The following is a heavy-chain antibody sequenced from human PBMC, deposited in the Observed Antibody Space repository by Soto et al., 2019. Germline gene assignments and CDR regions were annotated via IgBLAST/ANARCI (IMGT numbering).Heavy chain of an antibody. D-gene: IGHD3-22*01. J-gene: IGHJ6*02. CDR1: GYTFTSYG. CDR3: ARESYYYDSSGSLSYGMDF. Sequence: ASVKVSCKASGYTFTSYGISWVRQAPGQGLEWMGWISAYNGNTNYAQKLQGRVTMTTDTSTSTAYMELRSLRSDDTAVYYCARESYYYDSSGSLSYGMDFWGQGTSVTVSS. V-gene: IGHV1-18*01. CDR2: ISAYNGNT.